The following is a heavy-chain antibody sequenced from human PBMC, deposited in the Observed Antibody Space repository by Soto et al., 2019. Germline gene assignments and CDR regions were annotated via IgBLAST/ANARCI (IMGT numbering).Heavy chain of an antibody. V-gene: IGHV3-23*01. J-gene: IGHJ4*02. D-gene: IGHD3-22*01. CDR3: ANPDLAKYDSSGYYMGWDFDY. Sequence: EVQLLESGGGLVQPGGSLRLSCAASGFTFSSYAMSWVRQAPGKGLEWVSAISGSGGSTYYADSVKGRFTISRDNSKNTLYLQMNSLRAEDTAVYYCANPDLAKYDSSGYYMGWDFDYWGQGTLVTVSS. CDR2: ISGSGGST. CDR1: GFTFSSYA.